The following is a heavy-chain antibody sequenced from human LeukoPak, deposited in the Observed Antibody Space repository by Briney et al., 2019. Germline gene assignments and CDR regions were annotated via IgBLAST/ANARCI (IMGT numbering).Heavy chain of an antibody. V-gene: IGHV1-2*02. J-gene: IGHJ4*02. Sequence: ASVKVSCKASGYTFTGYYMHWVRQAPGQGLEWMGWINPNSGGINYAQKFQGRVTMTRDTSISTAYMELSRLRSDDTAVYYCARVGVAARPYIFDYWGQGTLVTVSS. CDR3: ARVGVAARPYIFDY. CDR1: GYTFTGYY. D-gene: IGHD6-6*01. CDR2: INPNSGGI.